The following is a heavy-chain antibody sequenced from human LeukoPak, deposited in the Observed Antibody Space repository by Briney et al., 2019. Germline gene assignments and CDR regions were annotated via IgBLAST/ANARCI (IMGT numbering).Heavy chain of an antibody. Sequence: GGSLRLSCAASGFTFSSYNMNWVRQAPGKGLQWVSPISSSSTYIYYADSVKGRFTISRDNAKNSLYLQMNSLRAEDTAIYYCARDPPSFQHWGQGTLVTVSS. J-gene: IGHJ1*01. CDR3: ARDPPSFQH. V-gene: IGHV3-21*01. CDR2: ISSSSTYI. CDR1: GFTFSSYN.